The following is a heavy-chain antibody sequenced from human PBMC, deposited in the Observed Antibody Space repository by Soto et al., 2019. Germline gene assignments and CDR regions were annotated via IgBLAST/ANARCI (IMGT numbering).Heavy chain of an antibody. CDR1: GGSISSYY. J-gene: IGHJ4*02. V-gene: IGHV4-59*08. Sequence: SETLSLTCTVSGGSISSYYWSWIRQPPGKGLEWIGSIYYSGSTNYNPSLKSRVTISVDTSKNQFSLKLSSVTAADTAVYYCARLDFWSGYYMYYFDYWGQGTLVTVSS. D-gene: IGHD3-3*01. CDR3: ARLDFWSGYYMYYFDY. CDR2: IYYSGST.